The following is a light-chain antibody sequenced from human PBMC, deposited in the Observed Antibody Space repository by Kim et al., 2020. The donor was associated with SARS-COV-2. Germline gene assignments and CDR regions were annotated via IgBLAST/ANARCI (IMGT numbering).Light chain of an antibody. V-gene: IGKV1-5*01. CDR1: QSISSW. CDR3: QQYNSYPWT. CDR2: DAS. J-gene: IGKJ1*01. Sequence: DIQMTQSPSTLSASVGDRVTITCRASQSISSWLAWYQQKPGKAPKLLIYDASSLQSGVQSRFSGSESGTEFTLTISSLQPDDFATYYCQQYNSYPWTFGQGTKVDIK.